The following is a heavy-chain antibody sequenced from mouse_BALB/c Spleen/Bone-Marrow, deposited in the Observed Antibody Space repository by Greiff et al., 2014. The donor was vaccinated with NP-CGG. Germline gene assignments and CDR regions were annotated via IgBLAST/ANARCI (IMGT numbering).Heavy chain of an antibody. V-gene: IGHV14-3*02. CDR1: GFNIIDTY. Sequence: VHVKQSGAELVKPGASVKLSCTASGFNIIDTYIHWVKQRPEQGLEWIGRIDPANGNTKYDPKFQGKATITADTSSNTAYLQLSSLTSEDTAVCYCARRLRSAMDYWGQGTSVTVSS. J-gene: IGHJ4*01. CDR2: IDPANGNT. CDR3: ARRLRSAMDY. D-gene: IGHD1-1*01.